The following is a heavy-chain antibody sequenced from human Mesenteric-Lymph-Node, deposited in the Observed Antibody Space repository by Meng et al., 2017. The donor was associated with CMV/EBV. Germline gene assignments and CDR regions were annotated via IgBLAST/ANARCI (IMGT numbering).Heavy chain of an antibody. CDR1: GYKFSHYG. CDR3: ARGGDTFLPEDV. CDR2: ISTNNGNT. D-gene: IGHD2-21*02. V-gene: IGHV1-18*01. Sequence: ASVKVSCKSSGYKFSHYGINWVRQAPGQGLEWMGWISTNNGNTNYAQNFQGRVTMTTDTSTTTAYMELRSLRFDDTAVYYCARGGDTFLPEDVWGQGTMVTVSS. J-gene: IGHJ6*02.